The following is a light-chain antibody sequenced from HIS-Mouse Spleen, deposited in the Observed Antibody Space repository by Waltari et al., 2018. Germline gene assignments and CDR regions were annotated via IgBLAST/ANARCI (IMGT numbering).Light chain of an antibody. V-gene: IGKV2-29*03. CDR1: QSLLHSDGKTY. CDR2: EVS. CDR3: MQGIHLLGT. Sequence: DIVMTQTPLSLSVTPGQPASIPCKSSQSLLHSDGKTYLYWYLQKPGQSPQLLIYEVSSRLSGVPDRFSGSGSGTDFTLKISRVEAEDVGVYYCMQGIHLLGTFGPGTKVDIK. J-gene: IGKJ3*01.